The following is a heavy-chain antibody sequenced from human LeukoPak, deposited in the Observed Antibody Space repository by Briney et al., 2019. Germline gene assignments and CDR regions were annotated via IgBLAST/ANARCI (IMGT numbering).Heavy chain of an antibody. CDR1: GGSITNYY. V-gene: IGHV4-59*08. CDR2: IYFSGST. J-gene: IGHJ4*02. CDR3: VRRRAVPGHCYFDY. Sequence: PSETLSLTCTVSGGSITNYYWTWIRQPPGKGLEWIRYIYFSGSTKYSPSLMSRVAMSIDTSKNQFSLRLSSLTAADTAVYYCVRRRAVPGHCYFDYWGQGTLVTVSS. D-gene: IGHD6-19*01.